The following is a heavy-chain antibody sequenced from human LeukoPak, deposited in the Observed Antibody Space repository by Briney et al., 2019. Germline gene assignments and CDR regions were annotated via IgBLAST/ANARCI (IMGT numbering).Heavy chain of an antibody. CDR2: IYYRGST. D-gene: IGHD6-13*01. V-gene: IGHV4-59*08. CDR1: GGSINDHY. Sequence: TSETLSLTCSVSGGSINDHYWTWIRQPPGKGLEWIGHIYYRGSTNYNPSLKSRVTISIDTSKNHFSLKLSSVTAADTAVYYCARHTTILGSWSYWGQGTLVTVSS. CDR3: ARHTTILGSWSY. J-gene: IGHJ4*02.